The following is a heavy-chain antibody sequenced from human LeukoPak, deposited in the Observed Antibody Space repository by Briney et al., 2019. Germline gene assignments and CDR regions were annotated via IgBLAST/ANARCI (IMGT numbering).Heavy chain of an antibody. CDR3: ARTVPSLGAFDI. J-gene: IGHJ3*02. CDR1: GFTFGDYT. CDR2: IESGGDGGTT. V-gene: IGHV3-49*04. D-gene: IGHD6-6*01. Sequence: GGSLRLSCTASGFTFGDYTMSWVRQVPGKGLEWVGFIESGGDGGTTKYAASVKGRFIISRDDSTNIAYLQMNSLRAEDTAVYYCARTVPSLGAFDIWGQGTMVTVSS.